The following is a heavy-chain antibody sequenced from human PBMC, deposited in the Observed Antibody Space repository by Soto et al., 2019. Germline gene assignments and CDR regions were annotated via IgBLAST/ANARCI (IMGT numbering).Heavy chain of an antibody. Sequence: PSETLSLTFTVSGGSISSYYWSWIRQPPGKGLEWIGYIYYSGSTNYNPSLKSRVTISVDTSKNQFSLKLSSVTAADTAVYYCAGGDSSGWYDAFDIWGQGTMVTVS. D-gene: IGHD6-19*01. CDR1: GGSISSYY. CDR3: AGGDSSGWYDAFDI. CDR2: IYYSGST. V-gene: IGHV4-59*01. J-gene: IGHJ3*02.